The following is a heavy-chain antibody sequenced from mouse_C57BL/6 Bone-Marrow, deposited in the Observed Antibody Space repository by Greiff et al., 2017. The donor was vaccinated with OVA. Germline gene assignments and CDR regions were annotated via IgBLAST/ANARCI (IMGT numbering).Heavy chain of an antibody. D-gene: IGHD3-2*02. CDR2: IDPEDGET. J-gene: IGHJ4*01. V-gene: IGHV14-2*01. CDR3: ARTQLRLPSYYAMDY. CDR1: GFNITDYY. Sequence: EVQLQQSGAELVKPGASVKLSCTASGFNITDYYMHWVKQRTEQGLEWIGRIDPEDGETKYAPKFQGKATITADTSSNTAYLQLSSLTSEDTAVYYCARTQLRLPSYYAMDYWGQGTSVTVSS.